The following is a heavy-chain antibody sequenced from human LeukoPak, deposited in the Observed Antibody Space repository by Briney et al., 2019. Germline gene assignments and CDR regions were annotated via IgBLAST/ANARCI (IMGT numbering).Heavy chain of an antibody. J-gene: IGHJ5*02. CDR1: GFTFSSYW. V-gene: IGHV3-7*01. CDR2: IKQDGSEK. CDR3: ASDPLGYCSGGSCYVRFGWFDP. Sequence: GGSLRLSCAASGFTFSSYWMSWVRQAPGKGLEWVANIKQDGSEKYYVDSVKGRFTISRDNAKNSLYLQMNSLRAEDTAVYYCASDPLGYCSGGSCYVRFGWFDPWGQGTLVTVSS. D-gene: IGHD2-15*01.